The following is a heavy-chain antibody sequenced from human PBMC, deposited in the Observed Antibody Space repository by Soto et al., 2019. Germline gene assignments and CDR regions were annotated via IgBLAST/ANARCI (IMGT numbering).Heavy chain of an antibody. CDR2: ISSSGSTI. Sequence: PGGSLRLSCAASGFTFSDYYMSWIRQAPGKGLEWVSYISSSGSTIYYADSVKGRFTISRDNAKNSLYLQMNSLRAEDTAVYYCARRGQTVGYQLQGYYYYYYMDVWGKGTTVTVSS. CDR3: ARRGQTVGYQLQGYYYYYYMDV. V-gene: IGHV3-11*01. D-gene: IGHD2-2*01. J-gene: IGHJ6*03. CDR1: GFTFSDYY.